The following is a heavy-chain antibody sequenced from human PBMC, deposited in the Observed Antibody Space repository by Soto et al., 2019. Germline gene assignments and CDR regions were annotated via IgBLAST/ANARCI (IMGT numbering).Heavy chain of an antibody. CDR1: GFTFSSYG. Sequence: PGGSLRLSCAASGFTFSSYGMHWVRQAPGKGLEWVAVISYDGSNKYYADSVKGRFTISRDNSKNTLYLQMNRLRAEDTAVYYCAKVYCGGDCPEDYYGMDVWGQGTTVTVSS. V-gene: IGHV3-30*18. J-gene: IGHJ6*02. CDR2: ISYDGSNK. CDR3: AKVYCGGDCPEDYYGMDV. D-gene: IGHD2-21*02.